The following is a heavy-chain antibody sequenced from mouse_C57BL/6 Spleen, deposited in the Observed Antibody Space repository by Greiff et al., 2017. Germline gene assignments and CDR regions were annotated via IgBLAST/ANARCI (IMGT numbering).Heavy chain of an antibody. V-gene: IGHV1-5*01. CDR1: GYTFTSYW. D-gene: IGHD1-1*01. J-gene: IGHJ4*01. Sequence: VQLKQSGTVLARPGASVKMSCKTSGYTFTSYWMHWVKQRPGQGLEWIGAIYPGNSDTSYNQKFKGKAKLTAVTSASTAYMELSSLTNEDSAVYYCTRSRYYYGSSSYAMDYWGQGTSVTVSS. CDR3: TRSRYYYGSSSYAMDY. CDR2: IYPGNSDT.